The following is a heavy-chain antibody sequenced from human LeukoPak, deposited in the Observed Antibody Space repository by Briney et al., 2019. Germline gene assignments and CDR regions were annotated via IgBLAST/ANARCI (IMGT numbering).Heavy chain of an antibody. CDR3: ARGLDIVVVPAAIGYYGMDV. CDR2: IGAYNGNT. Sequence: ASVKVSCKASGYTFTSYGISWVRQAPGHGLEWMGWIGAYNGNTNYAQKLQGRVTMTTDTSTSTAYMELRSLRSDDTAVYYCARGLDIVVVPAAIGYYGMDVWGKGTTVTVSS. J-gene: IGHJ6*04. D-gene: IGHD2-2*02. V-gene: IGHV1-18*04. CDR1: GYTFTSYG.